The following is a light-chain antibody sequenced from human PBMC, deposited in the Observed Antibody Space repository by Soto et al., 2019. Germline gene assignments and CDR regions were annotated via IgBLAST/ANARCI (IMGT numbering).Light chain of an antibody. V-gene: IGKV3-20*01. Sequence: EIVLTQSPGTLSVSPGERATLSCRASQTVSSSFLSWYQQKPGQAPRLVISGTSNRATGIPDRFSGSGSGRDFTLTISGLDPEDLAVYYCHQYGGSPPFTFGPGTRVDVK. CDR3: HQYGGSPPFT. CDR2: GTS. CDR1: QTVSSSF. J-gene: IGKJ3*01.